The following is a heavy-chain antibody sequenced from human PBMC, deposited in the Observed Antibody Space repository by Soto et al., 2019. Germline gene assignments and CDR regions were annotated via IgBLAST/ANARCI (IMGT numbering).Heavy chain of an antibody. D-gene: IGHD3-10*01. CDR1: GGSISSYY. CDR2: VHDSWGS. CDR3: ARAYYGSGSRYIVHDY. V-gene: IGHV4-59*08. J-gene: IGHJ4*02. Sequence: SETLSLTCTVSGGSISSYYWSWIRQPPGKGLEWIGYVHDSWGSHYNPSLKSRVAISLDTSKSQFSLKLTSVTATDTAVYYCARAYYGSGSRYIVHDYWGQGTLVTVSS.